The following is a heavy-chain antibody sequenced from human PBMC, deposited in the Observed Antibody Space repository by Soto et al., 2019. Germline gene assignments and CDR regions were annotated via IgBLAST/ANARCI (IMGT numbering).Heavy chain of an antibody. Sequence: QVHLVQSGAEVKKPGSSVNVSCKASGGTLGSYTFSWVRLAPGQGLEWVGGIFPFFDTTNYGQKFQGRVKITADESTGTVYLELSSLKSEDTAVYFCARAPPARAFCGGDCYSGWFDPWGQGTLVTVSS. D-gene: IGHD2-21*02. CDR1: GGTLGSYT. J-gene: IGHJ5*02. CDR3: ARAPPARAFCGGDCYSGWFDP. CDR2: IFPFFDTT. V-gene: IGHV1-69*01.